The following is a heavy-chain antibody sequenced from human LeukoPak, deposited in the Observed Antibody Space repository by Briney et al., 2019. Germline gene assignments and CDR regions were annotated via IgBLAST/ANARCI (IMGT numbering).Heavy chain of an antibody. D-gene: IGHD4-23*01. V-gene: IGHV1-2*02. J-gene: IGHJ4*02. Sequence: GASVKVSCKASGYTFTGYYMHRVRQAPGQGLEWMGWINPNSGGTNYAQKFQGRVTMTRDTSISTAYMELSRLRSDDTAVYYCARVVPTVVTLVSDYFDFWAREPWSPSPQ. CDR1: GYTFTGYY. CDR2: INPNSGGT. CDR3: ARVVPTVVTLVSDYFDF.